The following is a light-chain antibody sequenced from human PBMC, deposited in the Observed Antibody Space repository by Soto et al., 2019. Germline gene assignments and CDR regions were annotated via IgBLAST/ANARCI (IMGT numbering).Light chain of an antibody. CDR2: GAS. Sequence: EIVMTQSPATLYVSPGERATLSCRASQSVSSKLAWYQQKPGQAPRLLIYGASTRATGIPARFSGSGSGTAFTLTISSLQSEDFAVYYCQQYNNWPPITFGKGTRLDIK. CDR1: QSVSSK. V-gene: IGKV3-15*01. J-gene: IGKJ5*01. CDR3: QQYNNWPPIT.